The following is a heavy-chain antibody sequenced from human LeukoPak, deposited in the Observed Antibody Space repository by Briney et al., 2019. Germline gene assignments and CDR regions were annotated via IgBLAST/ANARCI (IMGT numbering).Heavy chain of an antibody. Sequence: GGSLRLSCTVSGFTVSSNSMSWVRQAPGKGLEWVSYISSSGSTIYYADSVKGRFTISRDNAKNSLYLQMNSLRAEDTAVYYCARVFSDYVDYWGQGTLVTVSS. CDR2: ISSSGSTI. V-gene: IGHV3-11*04. D-gene: IGHD6-25*01. J-gene: IGHJ4*02. CDR1: GFTVSSNS. CDR3: ARVFSDYVDY.